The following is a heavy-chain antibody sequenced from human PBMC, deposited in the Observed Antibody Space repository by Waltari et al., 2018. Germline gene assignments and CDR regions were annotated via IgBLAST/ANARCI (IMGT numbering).Heavy chain of an antibody. CDR2: IRSSGRLI. Sequence: EVQLVESGGGLVQPGGSLRVSCAASGFSLCDCGMNWVRQARGKGLEWRSLIRSSGRLIHAADAVKGRVTVSRDNTKNSLSLQMNSLSAEDAAVDDCARVWVVTTSDFWGQGTLVTVSS. CDR3: ARVWVVTTSDF. CDR1: GFSLCDCG. D-gene: IGHD2-21*02. J-gene: IGHJ4*02. V-gene: IGHV3-48*03.